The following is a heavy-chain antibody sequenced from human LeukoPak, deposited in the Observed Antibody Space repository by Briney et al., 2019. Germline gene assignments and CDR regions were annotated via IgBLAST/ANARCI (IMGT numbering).Heavy chain of an antibody. CDR3: AKGEHNYYDSSGYYYGFYFDY. CDR1: GFSLSTSGVG. CDR2: IYWDDDK. J-gene: IGHJ4*02. D-gene: IGHD3-22*01. V-gene: IGHV2-5*02. Sequence: ESGPTLVKPTQTLTLTCTFSGFSLSTSGVGVGWSRQPPGKALEWLALIYWDDDKRYSPSLKSRLTITTDTSKNQVVLTMTNMDPVDTATYYCAKGEHNYYDSSGYYYGFYFDYWGQGTLVTVSS.